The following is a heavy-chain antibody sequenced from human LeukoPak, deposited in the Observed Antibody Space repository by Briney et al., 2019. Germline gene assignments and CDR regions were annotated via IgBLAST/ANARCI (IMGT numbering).Heavy chain of an antibody. J-gene: IGHJ4*02. CDR3: ATERRGSYPFDF. V-gene: IGHV4-38-2*02. Sequence: PSETLSLTCTVSGFSISSDYLWGWIRQPPGKGLEWIARIYHSGTTDYNPSPESRVTISVDTSKNQFSLSLRSVTATDTAVYYCATERRGSYPFDFWGQGTLVTVSS. CDR1: GFSISSDYL. D-gene: IGHD5-12*01. CDR2: IYHSGTT.